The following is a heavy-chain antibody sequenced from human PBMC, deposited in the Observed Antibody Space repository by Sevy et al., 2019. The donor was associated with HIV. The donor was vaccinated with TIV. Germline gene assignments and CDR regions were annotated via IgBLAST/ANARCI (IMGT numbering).Heavy chain of an antibody. CDR2: IWYDGSNK. CDR3: ARAYSYGTLDY. CDR1: GFTFSSYG. Sequence: GESLKISCAASGFTFSSYGMHWVRQAPGKGLEWVAVIWYDGSNKYYADSVKGRFTISRDNSKNTLYLQMNSLRAEDTAVYYCARAYSYGTLDYWGQGTLVTVSS. J-gene: IGHJ4*02. V-gene: IGHV3-33*01. D-gene: IGHD5-18*01.